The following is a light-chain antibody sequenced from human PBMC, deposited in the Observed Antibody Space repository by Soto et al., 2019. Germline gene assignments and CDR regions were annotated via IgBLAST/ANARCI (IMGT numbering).Light chain of an antibody. CDR3: QQYRRSLMWT. CDR1: QSVRTTC. Sequence: EIVLTQSPGTLSLSPGETATLSCRATQSVRTTCLDWYQQKPGRAPRLLIYGVSSRATAIPDRFSGSGSATDFTLTISRLEPEDFAVYYCQQYRRSLMWTFGQGTKVEIK. V-gene: IGKV3-20*01. CDR2: GVS. J-gene: IGKJ1*01.